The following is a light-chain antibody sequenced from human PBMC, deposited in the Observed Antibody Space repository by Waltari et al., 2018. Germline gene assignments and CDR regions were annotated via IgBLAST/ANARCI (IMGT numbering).Light chain of an antibody. V-gene: IGKV3-20*01. CDR3: QQYST. CDR1: QSVSSSY. CDR2: GAS. J-gene: IGKJ2*02. Sequence: EIVLTQSPGTLSLSPGERATLSCRASQSVSSSYLAWYQQKPGQAPRLLIYGASSRATGIPDRFSGSGSGTDFTLPISRLEPEDFAVYYCQQYSTFGQGTKLEIK.